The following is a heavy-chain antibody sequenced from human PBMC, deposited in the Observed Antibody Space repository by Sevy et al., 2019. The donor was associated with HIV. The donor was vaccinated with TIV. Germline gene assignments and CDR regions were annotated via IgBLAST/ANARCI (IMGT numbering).Heavy chain of an antibody. D-gene: IGHD3-16*01. J-gene: IGHJ6*02. CDR3: VKDLGGIETLDYYSYYGMDV. Sequence: GGSLRLSRVASGFRFDDYAMHWVRQVPGKSPEWVSGISWNSNKIGYADPVKGRFTISRDSARNSVYLQMSSLRPEDTALYYCVKDLGGIETLDYYSYYGMDVWGQGTTVTVSS. CDR2: ISWNSNKI. V-gene: IGHV3-9*01. CDR1: GFRFDDYA.